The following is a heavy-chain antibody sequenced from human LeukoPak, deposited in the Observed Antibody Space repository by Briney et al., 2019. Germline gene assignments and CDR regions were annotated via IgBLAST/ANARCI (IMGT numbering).Heavy chain of an antibody. CDR2: ISWDGGST. CDR1: GFTFDDYA. Sequence: GGSLRPSCAASGFTFDDYAMHWVRQAPGKGLEWVSLISWDGGSTNYADSLKGRFTISRDNSKNSLYLQMNGLRAEDTAFYYCAKEASAYSYGDVDYWGQGTLVTVSS. J-gene: IGHJ4*02. D-gene: IGHD5-18*01. CDR3: AKEASAYSYGDVDY. V-gene: IGHV3-43D*03.